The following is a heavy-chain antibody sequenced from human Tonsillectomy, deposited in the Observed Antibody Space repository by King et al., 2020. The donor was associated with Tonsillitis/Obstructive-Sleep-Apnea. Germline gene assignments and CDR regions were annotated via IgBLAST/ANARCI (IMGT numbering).Heavy chain of an antibody. D-gene: IGHD3-10*01. J-gene: IGHJ5*02. CDR1: GGTFSSYA. V-gene: IGHV1-69*04. CDR3: AGLYGSGSYSSPNRAPSEAFDP. CDR2: IIPILGIA. Sequence: VQLVQSGAEVKKPGSSVKVSCKASGGTFSSYAISWVRQAPGQGLEWMGRIIPILGIANYAQKFQGRVTITADKSTSTAYMELSSLRSEDTAVYYCAGLYGSGSYSSPNRAPSEAFDPWGQGTLVTVSS.